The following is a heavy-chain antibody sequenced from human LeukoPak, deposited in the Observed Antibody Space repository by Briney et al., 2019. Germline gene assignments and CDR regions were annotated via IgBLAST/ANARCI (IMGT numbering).Heavy chain of an antibody. J-gene: IGHJ6*03. CDR1: GASLSSGTYY. CDR2: QYYSGSP. D-gene: IGHD1-26*01. V-gene: IGHV4-61*01. CDR3: ARSSGGMYNYYYMDV. Sequence: PSETLSLTCAVSGASLSSGTYYWNWIRQPPGKGLEWIAYQYYSGSPIYNSSLRSRVTISVDTSRDQFSLKVTSVTAADTAISYCARSSGGMYNYYYMDVWGKGTTITVSS.